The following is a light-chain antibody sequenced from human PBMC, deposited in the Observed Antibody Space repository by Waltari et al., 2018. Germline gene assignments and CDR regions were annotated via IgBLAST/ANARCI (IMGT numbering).Light chain of an antibody. CDR2: AAS. CDR1: PNIYSN. CDR3: QHYYDYPFT. J-gene: IGKJ3*01. Sequence: IQMTQSPSALSPSVGDRVTISSRARPNIYSNLAWYQQKPGKAPKLLIYAASSLQSGILSRFSGSGSGRDVTLTISSLQPEDSAAYYCQHYYDYPFTFGPGTKLDIE. V-gene: IGKV1-6*01.